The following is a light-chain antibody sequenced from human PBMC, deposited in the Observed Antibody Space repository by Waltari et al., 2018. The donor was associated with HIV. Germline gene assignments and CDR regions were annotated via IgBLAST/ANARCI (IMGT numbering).Light chain of an antibody. Sequence: QSVLTQPPSVSAAPGQKVTISCSGSTSNIGNSYVSWYQQLPGTAPKLVIYENNKRPSGIPDRFPGSKSGTSATLGITGLQTGDEADYYCGTWDNNLSAWVFGGGTKLTVL. CDR1: TSNIGNSY. V-gene: IGLV1-51*02. CDR2: ENN. J-gene: IGLJ3*02. CDR3: GTWDNNLSAWV.